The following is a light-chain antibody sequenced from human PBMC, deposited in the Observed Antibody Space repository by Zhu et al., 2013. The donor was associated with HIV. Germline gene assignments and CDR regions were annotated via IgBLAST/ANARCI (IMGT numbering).Light chain of an antibody. Sequence: SYELTQPPSVSVAPGKTARITCGGNKIGGKGVHWYQQKPGQAPVLVVYDDVDWPSGIPERFSGSNSGNTATLTISRVEAGDEADYYCQVWDNGSDFSAVFGGGTKLTVL. CDR2: DDV. CDR3: QVWDNGSDFSAV. J-gene: IGLJ2*01. CDR1: KIGGKG. V-gene: IGLV3-21*03.